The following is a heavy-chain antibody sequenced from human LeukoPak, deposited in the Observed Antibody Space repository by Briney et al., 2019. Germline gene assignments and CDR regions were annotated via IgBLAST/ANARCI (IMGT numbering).Heavy chain of an antibody. CDR3: ARDLEGSGSFDY. D-gene: IGHD3-10*01. V-gene: IGHV4-39*07. Sequence: SETLSLTCTVSGGSISSSSYYWGWIRQPPGKGLEWIGSIYYSGSTYYNPSLKSRVTISVDTSKNQFSLKLSSVTAADTAVYYCARDLEGSGSFDYWGQGTLVTVSS. CDR1: GGSISSSSYY. J-gene: IGHJ4*02. CDR2: IYYSGST.